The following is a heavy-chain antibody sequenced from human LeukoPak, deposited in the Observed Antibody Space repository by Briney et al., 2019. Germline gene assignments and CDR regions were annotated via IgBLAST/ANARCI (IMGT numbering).Heavy chain of an antibody. D-gene: IGHD5-24*01. V-gene: IGHV1-18*01. CDR1: GYTFTSYG. Sequence: ASVKVSCKASGYTFTSYGISWVRQAPGQGLEWMGWINPNSGGTNYAQKFQGRVTMTRDTSTSTVYMELSSLRSEDTAVYYCARGFTPTDGYNPFDYWGQGTLVTVSS. CDR2: INPNSGGT. J-gene: IGHJ4*02. CDR3: ARGFTPTDGYNPFDY.